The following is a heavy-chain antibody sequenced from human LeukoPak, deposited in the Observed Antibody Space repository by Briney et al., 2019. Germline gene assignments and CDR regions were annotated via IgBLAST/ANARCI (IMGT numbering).Heavy chain of an antibody. D-gene: IGHD1-26*01. CDR2: ISYDGSNK. J-gene: IGHJ4*02. CDR3: AKAAGLEWELLRPVDY. V-gene: IGHV3-30*18. Sequence: GGSLRLSCTASGFTFSSYGMHWVRQAPGKGLEWVAVISYDGSNKYYADSVKGRFTISRDNSKNTLYLQMNSLRAEDTAVYYCAKAAGLEWELLRPVDYWGQGTLVTVSS. CDR1: GFTFSSYG.